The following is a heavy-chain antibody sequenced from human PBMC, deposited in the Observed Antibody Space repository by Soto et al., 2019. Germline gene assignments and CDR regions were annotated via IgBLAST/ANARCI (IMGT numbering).Heavy chain of an antibody. V-gene: IGHV3-30*04. D-gene: IGHD3-10*01. CDR3: ARSRSGAVADSFDF. CDR2: ISKDGSHK. CDR1: GFSFSRYA. J-gene: IGHJ4*02. Sequence: GGSLRLSCAASGFSFSRYAIHWVRQAPGKGLEWVAVISKDGSHKYYLDSVKGRFTISRDNSKNILYLQMNSLRDEDTAVYYCARSRSGAVADSFDFWCQGTLVTVSS.